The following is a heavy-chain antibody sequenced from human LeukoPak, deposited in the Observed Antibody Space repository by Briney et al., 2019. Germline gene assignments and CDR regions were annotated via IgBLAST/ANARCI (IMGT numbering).Heavy chain of an antibody. V-gene: IGHV1-2*04. CDR2: VNPNSGGT. J-gene: IGHJ4*02. CDR1: GYTFTDYF. Sequence: ASVEVSCKASGYTFTDYFIHWVRQAPGQGLEWMGRVNPNSGGTNYAQKFQGWVTMTRDTSITTAYMELSRLRSDDTAMYYCARDTDTSASYDYWGQGALVTVSS. D-gene: IGHD6-19*01. CDR3: ARDTDTSASYDY.